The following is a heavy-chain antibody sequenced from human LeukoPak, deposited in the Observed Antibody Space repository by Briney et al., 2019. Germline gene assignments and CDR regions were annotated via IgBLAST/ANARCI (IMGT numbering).Heavy chain of an antibody. CDR2: MNPNSGNT. CDR1: GYTFTSYD. J-gene: IGHJ4*02. V-gene: IGHV1-8*01. D-gene: IGHD3-10*01. CDR3: ARGNHYYGSGSSFFDY. Sequence: ASVKVSCKXSGYTFTSYDINWVRQATRQGLEWMEWMNPNSGNTGYSQKFQGRVTMTRNTSISTAYLELSSLRSEDTAVYYCARGNHYYGSGSSFFDYWGQGTLVTVSS.